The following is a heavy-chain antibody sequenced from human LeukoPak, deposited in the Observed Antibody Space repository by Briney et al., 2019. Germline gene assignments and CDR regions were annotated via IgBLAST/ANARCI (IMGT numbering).Heavy chain of an antibody. CDR2: INPNSGGT. V-gene: IGHV1-2*02. CDR3: ARSLSYSSSWANWFDP. J-gene: IGHJ5*02. Sequence: ASVKVSCKASGYTFTGYYMHWVRQAPGQGPEWMGWINPNSGGTNYAQKFQGRVTMTRDTSISTAYMELSRLRSDDTAVYYCARSLSYSSSWANWFDPWGQGTLVTVSS. D-gene: IGHD6-13*01. CDR1: GYTFTGYY.